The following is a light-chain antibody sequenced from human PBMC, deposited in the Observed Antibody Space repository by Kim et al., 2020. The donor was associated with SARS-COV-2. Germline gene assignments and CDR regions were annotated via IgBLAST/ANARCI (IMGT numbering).Light chain of an antibody. V-gene: IGLV3-19*01. J-gene: IGLJ3*02. CDR3: NSRVNHPNHWV. CDR1: SLRSYY. Sequence: SSELTQDPAVSVALGQTVRITCQGDSLRSYYASWYQQKPGQAPVLVIYDKDNRPSGIPDRFSGSGSGNTASLTITGAQAEDEAGYYCNSRVNHPNHWVFG. CDR2: DKD.